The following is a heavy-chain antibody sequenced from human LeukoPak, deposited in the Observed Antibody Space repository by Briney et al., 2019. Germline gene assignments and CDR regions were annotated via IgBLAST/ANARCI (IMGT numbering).Heavy chain of an antibody. CDR2: ISYDGTYK. V-gene: IGHV3-30*04. CDR1: GFTFSTYA. CDR3: ARDHGGLDY. J-gene: IGHJ4*02. Sequence: PGRSLRLSCAASGFTFSTYAMHWVRQAPGKGLEWVAVISYDGTYKDYADSVRGRFTISRDRSKNTLYLQINSLRPEDTAVYYCARDHGGLDYWGQGTVVTVSS.